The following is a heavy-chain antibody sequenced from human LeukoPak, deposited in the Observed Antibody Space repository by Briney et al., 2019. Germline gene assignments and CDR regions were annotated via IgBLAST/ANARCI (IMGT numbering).Heavy chain of an antibody. D-gene: IGHD3-10*01. CDR1: GFTFSSYS. CDR3: ARDLISMIRGVSSLDP. J-gene: IGHJ5*02. Sequence: GGSLRLSCAASGFTFSSYSMNWVRQAPGKGLEWVSSISSSSYIYYADSVKGRFTISRDNAKNSLYLQMNSLRAEDTAVYYCARDLISMIRGVSSLDPWGQGTLVTVSS. V-gene: IGHV3-21*01. CDR2: ISSSSYI.